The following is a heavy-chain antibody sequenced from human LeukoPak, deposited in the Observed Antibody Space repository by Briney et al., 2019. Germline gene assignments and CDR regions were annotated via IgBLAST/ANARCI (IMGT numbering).Heavy chain of an antibody. CDR2: MNPNSGNT. CDR3: ARFNQLSDAFDI. D-gene: IGHD2-2*01. Sequence: ASVKVSCKASGYTFTSYDISWVRQATGQGLEWMGWMNPNSGNTGYAQKFQGRVTITRNTSISTAYMELSSLRSEDTAVYYCARFNQLSDAFDIWGQGTMVTVSS. J-gene: IGHJ3*02. V-gene: IGHV1-8*03. CDR1: GYTFTSYD.